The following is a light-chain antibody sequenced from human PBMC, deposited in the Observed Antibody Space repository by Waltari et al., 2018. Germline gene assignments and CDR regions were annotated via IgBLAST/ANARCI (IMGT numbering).Light chain of an antibody. CDR1: SSDVGDYNY. J-gene: IGLJ2*01. Sequence: QSALTQPASVSGSPGQSITISCTGTSSDVGDYNYVSCYQQHPGKAPKLLIFDVSNRHSGVSTRFSASKAGNTASLTISGLQAEDEADYYCSSYTRSSTLIFGGGTELTVL. CDR2: DVS. V-gene: IGLV2-14*01. CDR3: SSYTRSSTLI.